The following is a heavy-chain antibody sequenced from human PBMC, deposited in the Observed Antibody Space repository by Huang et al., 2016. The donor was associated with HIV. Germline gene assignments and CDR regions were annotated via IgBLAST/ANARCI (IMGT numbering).Heavy chain of an antibody. V-gene: IGHV3-30*03. Sequence: QVQLVESGGGVVQPGRSLRLSCAASGFIFSNYGMHWVRQAPGKGLEWVALISYDGSNKYYTDSVKGRFSISRDNSKNMLYLQMNSLRAEDTAVYYCALKGDSSGWEYFRHWGQGTLVTVSS. J-gene: IGHJ1*01. CDR1: GFIFSNYG. D-gene: IGHD6-19*01. CDR3: ALKGDSSGWEYFRH. CDR2: ISYDGSNK.